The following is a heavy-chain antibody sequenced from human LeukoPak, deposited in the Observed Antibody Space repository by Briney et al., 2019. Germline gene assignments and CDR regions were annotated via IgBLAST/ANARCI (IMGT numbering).Heavy chain of an antibody. CDR3: ARGFDSSSGIDY. CDR1: GFTLSSYY. V-gene: IGHV3-33*01. Sequence: GRSLRLSCAASGFTLSSYYMHWVRQAPGKGLEWVTFIWYDGSNKYYADSVKGRFTISRDNSKNTLYLQMNSLRAEDTAVYYCARGFDSSSGIDYWGQGTLVTVSS. D-gene: IGHD6-13*01. CDR2: IWYDGSNK. J-gene: IGHJ4*02.